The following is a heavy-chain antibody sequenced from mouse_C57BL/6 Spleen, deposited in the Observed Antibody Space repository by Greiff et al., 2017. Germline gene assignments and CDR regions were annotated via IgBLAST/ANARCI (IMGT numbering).Heavy chain of an antibody. CDR2: IDPSDSYT. Sequence: QVQLQQPGAELVMPGASVKLSCKASGYTFTSYWMHWVKQRPGQGLEWIGEIDPSDSYTNYNQKFKGKSTLTVDKSSSTAYMQLSSLTSEDSAVYYCARYYDYDDYAMDYWGQGTSGTVSS. D-gene: IGHD2-4*01. CDR1: GYTFTSYW. CDR3: ARYYDYDDYAMDY. V-gene: IGHV1-69*01. J-gene: IGHJ4*01.